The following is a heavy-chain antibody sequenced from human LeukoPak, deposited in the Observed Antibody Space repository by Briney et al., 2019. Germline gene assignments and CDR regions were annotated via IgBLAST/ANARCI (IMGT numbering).Heavy chain of an antibody. J-gene: IGHJ3*02. CDR2: IYYGGNT. CDR1: GGSISSSSYY. Sequence: PSETLSLTCTVSGGSISSSSYYWGWIRQPPGEGLGWIGSIYYGGNTYYNPSLKSRVTMSVDTSENQFSLKLSSVTAADTAVYYCARHDSSGPYNAFDIWGQGTMVTVSS. CDR3: ARHDSSGPYNAFDI. V-gene: IGHV4-39*01. D-gene: IGHD3-22*01.